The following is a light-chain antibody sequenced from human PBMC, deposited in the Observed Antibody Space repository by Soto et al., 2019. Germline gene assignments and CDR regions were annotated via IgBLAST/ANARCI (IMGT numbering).Light chain of an antibody. CDR2: GVT. J-gene: IGLJ1*01. CDR3: CSYTTTPAYV. Sequence: QSALAQPASVSGSPGQSITISCTGTSSDIGSYNYISWYQQYPDKGPKLIIYGVTNRPSGVSHRFSGSKSGYTASLSISGLQAEDEADYYCCSYTTTPAYVFGTGTKLTVL. CDR1: SSDIGSYNY. V-gene: IGLV2-14*03.